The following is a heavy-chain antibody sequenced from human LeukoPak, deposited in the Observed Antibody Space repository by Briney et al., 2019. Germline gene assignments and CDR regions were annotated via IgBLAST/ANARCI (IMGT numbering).Heavy chain of an antibody. CDR2: INTSGGT. Sequence: SETLSLTCTVSGGSISSGNYYWTWIRHPAGKGLEWIGRINTSGGTFYNPSLKSRVTISLDTSKNQFSLNLSSVTAADTAVYYCARGRDGFTILAYWGQGTLVTVSS. D-gene: IGHD5-24*01. CDR1: GGSISSGNYY. CDR3: ARGRDGFTILAY. J-gene: IGHJ4*02. V-gene: IGHV4-61*02.